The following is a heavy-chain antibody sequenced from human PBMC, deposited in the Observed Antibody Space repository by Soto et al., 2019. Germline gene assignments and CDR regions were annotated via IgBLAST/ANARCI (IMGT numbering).Heavy chain of an antibody. V-gene: IGHV3-7*03. CDR2: IKPDGSDK. CDR1: GFTFSSYS. Sequence: GGSLRLSCAASGFTFSSYSMSWVRQAPGKGLQWVASIKPDGSDKYYMDSVKGRFAISRDNAKNSLYLQMNSLRAEDTALYYCARILSGSARDYWGQGALVTVSS. D-gene: IGHD2-8*02. J-gene: IGHJ4*02. CDR3: ARILSGSARDY.